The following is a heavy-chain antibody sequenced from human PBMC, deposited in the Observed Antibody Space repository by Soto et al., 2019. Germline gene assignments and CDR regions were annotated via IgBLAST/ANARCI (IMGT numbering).Heavy chain of an antibody. CDR1: GFTFSSYA. J-gene: IGHJ4*02. CDR2: ISGSGGST. Sequence: EVQLLESGGGLVQPGGSLRLFCAASGFTFSSYAMSWVRQAPGKGLEWVSAISGSGGSTYYADSVKGRFTISRDNSKNTLYLQMNSLRAEDTAVYYCAKGMVRGVIPFDYWGQGTLVTVSS. V-gene: IGHV3-23*01. CDR3: AKGMVRGVIPFDY. D-gene: IGHD3-10*01.